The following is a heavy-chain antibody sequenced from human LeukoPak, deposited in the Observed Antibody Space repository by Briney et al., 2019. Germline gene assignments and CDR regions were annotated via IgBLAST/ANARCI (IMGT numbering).Heavy chain of an antibody. CDR1: GFTFRNYA. V-gene: IGHV3-23*01. Sequence: GGSLRLSCSASGFTFRNYAVSWVRQAPGKGLEWVSAVGNTGHPTYYADSVKGRFTISRDNSMDTLYLQMNTLRAEDTAMYYCAIDVNWDYWGQGTLVTVSS. CDR3: AIDVNWDY. D-gene: IGHD1-1*01. J-gene: IGHJ4*02. CDR2: VGNTGHPT.